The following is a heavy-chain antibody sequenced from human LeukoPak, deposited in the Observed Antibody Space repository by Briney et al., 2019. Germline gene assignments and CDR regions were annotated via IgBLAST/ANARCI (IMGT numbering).Heavy chain of an antibody. CDR3: ARRGGYYDRTFDY. Sequence: SETLSLTCTVSGGSISSSSYYWGWIRQPPGKGLEWIGSIYYSGSTYYNPSLKSRVTISVDTPKNQFSLKLSSVTAADTAVYYCARRGGYYDRTFDYWGQGTLVTVSS. J-gene: IGHJ4*02. CDR1: GGSISSSSYY. D-gene: IGHD3-22*01. CDR2: IYYSGST. V-gene: IGHV4-39*01.